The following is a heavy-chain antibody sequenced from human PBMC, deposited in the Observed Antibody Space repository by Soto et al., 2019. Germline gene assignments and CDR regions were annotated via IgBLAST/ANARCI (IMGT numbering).Heavy chain of an antibody. J-gene: IGHJ4*02. Sequence: GGSVKVSCKASGYTFTTYDVSWVRQASGQGLEWMGWMNPSNGNTGYAQKFQGRVTMTRNTSISTVYMELSGLRPDDTAVYYCARRKERSGPHYFDYWGQGTRVTVSS. CDR3: ARRKERSGPHYFDY. D-gene: IGHD6-25*01. CDR1: GYTFTTYD. CDR2: MNPSNGNT. V-gene: IGHV1-8*02.